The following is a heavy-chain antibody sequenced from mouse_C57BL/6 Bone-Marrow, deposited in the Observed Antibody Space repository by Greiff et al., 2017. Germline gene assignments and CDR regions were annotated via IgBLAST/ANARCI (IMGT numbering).Heavy chain of an antibody. CDR3: ARVDYGSSHWYFDV. V-gene: IGHV1-72*01. D-gene: IGHD1-1*01. J-gene: IGHJ1*03. CDR1: GYTFTSYW. Sequence: QVQLQQPGAELVQPGASVKLSCKASGYTFTSYWMHWVQQRPGRGLEWIGRIDPNSGGTKYNEKFKSKATLTVDKTSSTAYMQLSRLTSEDSAVYYCARVDYGSSHWYFDVWGTGTTVTVSS. CDR2: IDPNSGGT.